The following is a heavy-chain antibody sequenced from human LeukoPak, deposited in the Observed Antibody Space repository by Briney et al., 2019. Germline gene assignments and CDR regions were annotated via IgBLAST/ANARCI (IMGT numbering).Heavy chain of an antibody. V-gene: IGHV4-4*02. J-gene: IGHJ4*02. CDR2: IYHSGST. D-gene: IGHD6-19*01. CDR1: GGSISSSNW. CDR3: ARVGGWPRYYFDY. Sequence: SETLSLTCAVSGGSISSSNWWSWVRQPPGKGLEWIGEIYHSGSTNHNPSLKSRVTISVDKSKNQFSLKLSSVTAADTAVYYCARVGGWPRYYFDYWGQGTLVTVSS.